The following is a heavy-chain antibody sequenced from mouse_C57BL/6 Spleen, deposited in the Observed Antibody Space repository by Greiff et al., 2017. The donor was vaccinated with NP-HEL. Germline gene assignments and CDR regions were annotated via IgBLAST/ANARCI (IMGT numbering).Heavy chain of an antibody. J-gene: IGHJ2*01. CDR1: GFTFSSYG. CDR3: ARRSAGNYFDY. V-gene: IGHV5-6*02. D-gene: IGHD1-1*02. CDR2: ISSGGSYP. Sequence: EVKLMESGGDLVKPGGSLKLSCAASGFTFSSYGMSWVRQTPDKRLEWVATISSGGSYPYYPDSVKGRCTISRDNSKNTLYLQMSSLKSEDTAMYYCARRSAGNYFDYWGQCTTLTVSS.